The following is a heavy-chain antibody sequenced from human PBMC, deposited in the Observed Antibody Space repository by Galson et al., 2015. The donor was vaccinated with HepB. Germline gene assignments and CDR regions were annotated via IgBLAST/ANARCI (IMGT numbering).Heavy chain of an antibody. J-gene: IGHJ3*02. D-gene: IGHD3-22*01. CDR3: AREATSYYDSSGAHAFDI. Sequence: SVKVSCKASGGTFSSYAISWVRQAPGQGLEWMGGIIPIFGTANYAQKFQGRVTITADESTSTAYMKLSSLRSEDTAVYYCAREATSYYDSSGAHAFDIWGQGTMGTVSS. V-gene: IGHV1-69*13. CDR1: GGTFSSYA. CDR2: IIPIFGTA.